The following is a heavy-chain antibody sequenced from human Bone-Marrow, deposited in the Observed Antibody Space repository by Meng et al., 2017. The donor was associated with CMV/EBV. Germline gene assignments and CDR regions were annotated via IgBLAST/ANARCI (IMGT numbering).Heavy chain of an antibody. CDR3: ARDGSIVRFLGRVYGMDV. V-gene: IGHV3-7*01. J-gene: IGHJ6*02. Sequence: GESLKISCAASGFTFGNYWMTWVRQAPGKGLEWVANIKQDGSEKYYVDSVKGRFTISRDNAKNSLYLQMNSLRAEDTAVYYCARDGSIVRFLGRVYGMDVWGQGTTVTVSS. D-gene: IGHD3-3*01. CDR1: GFTFGNYW. CDR2: IKQDGSEK.